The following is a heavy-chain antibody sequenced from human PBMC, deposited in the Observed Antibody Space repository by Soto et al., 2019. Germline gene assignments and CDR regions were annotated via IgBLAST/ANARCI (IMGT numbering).Heavy chain of an antibody. J-gene: IGHJ4*02. D-gene: IGHD6-13*01. Sequence: ASVKVSCKASGYTFTSYAMHWVRQAPGQRLEWMGWINAGNGNTKYSQKFQGRVTITRDTSASTAYMELSSLRSEDTAVYYCARVVAAGPRTFDYWGQGTLVTVSS. CDR1: GYTFTSYA. CDR2: INAGNGNT. V-gene: IGHV1-3*01. CDR3: ARVVAAGPRTFDY.